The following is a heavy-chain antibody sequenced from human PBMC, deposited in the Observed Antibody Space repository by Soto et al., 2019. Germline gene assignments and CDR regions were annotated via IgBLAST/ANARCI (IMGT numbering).Heavy chain of an antibody. CDR3: ASVASRWYPEFFDS. J-gene: IGHJ4*02. V-gene: IGHV1-69*01. D-gene: IGHD6-13*01. CDR2: IIPYYNTL. CDR1: EGTFNSYA. Sequence: QAQVVQSGAEVRKPGSSVKLSCKASEGTFNSYAIAWVRQAPGQGLEWMGGIIPYYNTLNYAQKFQDRVTITADDSTNTVYMALSSLRSDDTAVYFWASVASRWYPEFFDSWAQGTLVTVSS.